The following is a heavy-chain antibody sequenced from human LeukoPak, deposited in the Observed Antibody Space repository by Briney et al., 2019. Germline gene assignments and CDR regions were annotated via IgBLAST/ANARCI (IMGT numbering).Heavy chain of an antibody. V-gene: IGHV3-73*01. CDR3: TPLFYTVYGMDV. J-gene: IGHJ6*02. CDR1: GFTFSGSA. CDR2: IRSKANSYAT. D-gene: IGHD3-9*01. Sequence: GGSLRLSCAASGFTFSGSAMHWVRQASGKGLEWVGRIRSKANSYATAYAASVKGRFTISRDDSKNTAYLQMNSLKTEDTAVYYCTPLFYTVYGMDVWGQGTTVTVSS.